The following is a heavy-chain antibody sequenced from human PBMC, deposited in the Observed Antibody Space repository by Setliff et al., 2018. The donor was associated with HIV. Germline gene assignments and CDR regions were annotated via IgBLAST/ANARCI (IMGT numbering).Heavy chain of an antibody. V-gene: IGHV4-31*03. CDR2: IYASGSP. CDR1: GGSMNSGGYY. Sequence: PLSLTCTVSGGSMNSGGYYWTWIRQHPGKGLEWIGYIYASGSPDYNPSLESRVTISSDTSKNQFSLKLKSVTGADTAVYYCARVFHSLPTGLNDPFDMWGQGTLVTVSS. J-gene: IGHJ3*02. CDR3: ARVFHSLPTGLNDPFDM. D-gene: IGHD4-17*01.